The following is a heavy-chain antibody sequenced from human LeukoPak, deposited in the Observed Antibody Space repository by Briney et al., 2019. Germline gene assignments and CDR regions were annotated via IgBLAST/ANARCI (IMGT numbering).Heavy chain of an antibody. J-gene: IGHJ4*02. CDR2: IIGSSGST. CDR3: AKGGYDYVEVAYFDY. CDR1: GFAFSDYE. Sequence: GGSLRLSCVASGFAFSDYEMHWIRQAPGKGLEWVSTIIGSSGSTFYADSVKGRFTISKDTSKNTLYLHMSSLRADDTAVYYCAKGGYDYVEVAYFDYWGQGTLVTVSS. D-gene: IGHD5-12*01. V-gene: IGHV3-23*01.